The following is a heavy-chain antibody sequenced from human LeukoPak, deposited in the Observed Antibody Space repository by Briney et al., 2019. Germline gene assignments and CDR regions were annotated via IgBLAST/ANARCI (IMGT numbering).Heavy chain of an antibody. CDR3: AKALTVLRFLEWLLFFDY. Sequence: GGSLRLSCAASGFTFSSYAMSWVRQAPGKGLEWVPAISGSGGSTYYADSVKGRFTISRDNSKNTLCLQMNSLRAEDTAVYYCAKALTVLRFLEWLLFFDYWGQGTLVTVSS. CDR1: GFTFSSYA. V-gene: IGHV3-23*01. J-gene: IGHJ4*02. D-gene: IGHD3-3*01. CDR2: ISGSGGST.